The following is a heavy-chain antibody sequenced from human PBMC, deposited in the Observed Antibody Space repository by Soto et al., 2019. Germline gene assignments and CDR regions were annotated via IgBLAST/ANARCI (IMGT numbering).Heavy chain of an antibody. CDR1: GGSISSYY. V-gene: IGHV4-4*07. CDR2: IYTSGST. J-gene: IGHJ6*02. Sequence: KTSETLSLTCTVSGGSISSYYWSWIRQPAGKGLEWIGRIYTSGSTNYNPSLKSRVTMSVDTSKNQFSLKLSSVTAADTAVYYCARGNILIHYYGMDVWGQGTTVTVSS. CDR3: ARGNILIHYYGMDV. D-gene: IGHD3-16*01.